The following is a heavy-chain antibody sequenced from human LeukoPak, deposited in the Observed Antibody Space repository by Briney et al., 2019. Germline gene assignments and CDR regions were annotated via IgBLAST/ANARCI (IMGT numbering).Heavy chain of an antibody. Sequence: GGSLRLSCAASGFTFTAFWMHWVRQAPGKGLMWVSRINNDGSDAIYADSVKGRFTISRDNAQNMLYLQMNSLRDEDTAVYYCARGGYSHGFDIWGQGTMVTVSS. D-gene: IGHD5-18*01. CDR3: ARGGYSHGFDI. J-gene: IGHJ3*02. V-gene: IGHV3-74*01. CDR1: GFTFTAFW. CDR2: INNDGSDA.